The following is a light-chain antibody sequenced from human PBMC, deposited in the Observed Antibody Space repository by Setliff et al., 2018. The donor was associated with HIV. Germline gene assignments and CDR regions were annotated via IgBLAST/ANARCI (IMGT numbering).Light chain of an antibody. Sequence: QSVLTQPPSVSAAPGQKVTISCSGSSSNIKTNFVSWYQQLPGAAPKVLVYDNTKRPSGIPDRFSGSTSGTSATLGITGLQTGDEADYYCGTWDTSLNAYVFGTGTKVTVL. J-gene: IGLJ1*01. CDR1: SSNIKTNF. CDR2: DNT. CDR3: GTWDTSLNAYV. V-gene: IGLV1-51*01.